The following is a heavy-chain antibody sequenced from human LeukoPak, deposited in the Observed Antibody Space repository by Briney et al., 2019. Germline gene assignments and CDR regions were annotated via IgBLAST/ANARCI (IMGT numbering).Heavy chain of an antibody. V-gene: IGHV3-7*01. CDR3: ARGHYGMDV. CDR1: EFTVSNHW. CDR2: IKYDGSEK. J-gene: IGHJ6*02. Sequence: GGSLRLSCVASEFTVSNHWMTWVRQAPGKGLEWVANIKYDGSEKYYVDSVKGRFTISRDTAKNSLYLQMNSLRAEDTAVYYCARGHYGMDVWGQGATVTVSS.